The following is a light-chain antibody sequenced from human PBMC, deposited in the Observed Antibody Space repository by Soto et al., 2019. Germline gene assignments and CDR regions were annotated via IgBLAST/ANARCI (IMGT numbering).Light chain of an antibody. J-gene: IGKJ1*01. V-gene: IGKV3-15*01. Sequence: EIVMTQSPATLSVSPGERANISCRAIQSFSSNLAWYQQKPGQVPRLLIYSASTRATCVPARFSGRGPGTVFTLTFSSLQSEDFAVYYCQQYNNWPRTFGQGTKVDIK. CDR1: QSFSSN. CDR2: SAS. CDR3: QQYNNWPRT.